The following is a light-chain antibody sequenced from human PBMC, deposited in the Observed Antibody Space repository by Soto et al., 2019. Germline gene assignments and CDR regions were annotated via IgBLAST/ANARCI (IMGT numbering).Light chain of an antibody. CDR1: QSVSSRS. CDR3: QQFGTSRLT. V-gene: IGKV3-20*01. CDR2: GAS. J-gene: IGKJ4*01. Sequence: EIVLTQSTGTLSLSPGERATLSCRASQSVSSRSLAWYQQKPGQAPRLLIYGASNRATGIPDRFSGSGSGTDFTLTISRLEPEDFAMYYCQQFGTSRLTFGGGTKVEIK.